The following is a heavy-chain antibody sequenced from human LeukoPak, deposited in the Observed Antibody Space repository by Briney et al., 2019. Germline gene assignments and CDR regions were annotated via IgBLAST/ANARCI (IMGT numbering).Heavy chain of an antibody. Sequence: AASVKVSCKASGYTFTGYYMHWVRQAPGQGPEWMGWINPNSGGTNYAQKFQGRVTMTRDTSISTAYMELSRLRSDDTAVYYCARERTLTSCYDYWGQGTLVTVSS. V-gene: IGHV1-2*02. D-gene: IGHD2-15*01. CDR1: GYTFTGYY. J-gene: IGHJ4*02. CDR3: ARERTLTSCYDY. CDR2: INPNSGGT.